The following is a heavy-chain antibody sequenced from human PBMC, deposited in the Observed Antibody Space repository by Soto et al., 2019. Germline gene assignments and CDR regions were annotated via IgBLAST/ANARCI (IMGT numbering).Heavy chain of an antibody. V-gene: IGHV3-74*01. J-gene: IGHJ1*01. Sequence: VQLVESGGGLVQPGGSLRLSCAASGFSFSSYWMHWVRHAPGKGLVWVSRINCDGSSATYADSVKGRVTISIDNAKNTLYLPMNSLAPSDTAEDYCAKGVPAATRSFEHWGQGTMVTVSS. CDR1: GFSFSSYW. CDR2: INCDGSSA. D-gene: IGHD2-2*01. CDR3: AKGVPAATRSFEH.